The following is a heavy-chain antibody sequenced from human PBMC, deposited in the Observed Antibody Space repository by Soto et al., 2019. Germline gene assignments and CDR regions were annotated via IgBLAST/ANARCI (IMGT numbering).Heavy chain of an antibody. J-gene: IGHJ4*02. D-gene: IGHD3-22*01. Sequence: QVQLVESGGGVVQPGRSLRLSCAASGFTFSSYAMHWVRQAPGKGLEWVAVISNDGSNKYYADSVKGRFTISRDNSKNKLYLQMNSLRAEDTAVYYCARSLIGEYYYDSSGPFDNWGQGTLVTVSS. CDR1: GFTFSSYA. CDR2: ISNDGSNK. CDR3: ARSLIGEYYYDSSGPFDN. V-gene: IGHV3-30-3*01.